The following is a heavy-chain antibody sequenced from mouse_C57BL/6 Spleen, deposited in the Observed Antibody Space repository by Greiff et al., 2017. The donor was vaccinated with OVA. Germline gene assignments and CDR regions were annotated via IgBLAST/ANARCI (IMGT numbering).Heavy chain of an antibody. V-gene: IGHV1-15*01. J-gene: IGHJ2*01. D-gene: IGHD1-1*01. CDR2: IDPETGGT. CDR3: TRGPLITTVAYFDY. Sequence: VKLVESGAELVRPGASVTLSCKASGYTFTDYEMHWVKQTPVHGLEWIGAIDPETGGTAYNQKFKGKAILTADKSSSTAYMELRSLTSEDSAVYYCTRGPLITTVAYFDYWGQGTTLTVSS. CDR1: GYTFTDYE.